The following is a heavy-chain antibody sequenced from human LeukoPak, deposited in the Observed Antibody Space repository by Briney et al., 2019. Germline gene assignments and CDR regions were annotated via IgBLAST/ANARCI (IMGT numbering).Heavy chain of an antibody. CDR1: GGSISSYY. J-gene: IGHJ1*01. CDR2: IYYSGST. V-gene: IGHV4-39*01. D-gene: IGHD3-22*01. Sequence: SETLSLTCTVSGGSISSYYWGWIRQPPGKGLEWIGSIYYSGSTYYNPSLKSRVTISVDTSKNQFSLKLSSVTAADTAVYYCARQMYYYDSSGYEYFQHWGQGTLVTVSS. CDR3: ARQMYYYDSSGYEYFQH.